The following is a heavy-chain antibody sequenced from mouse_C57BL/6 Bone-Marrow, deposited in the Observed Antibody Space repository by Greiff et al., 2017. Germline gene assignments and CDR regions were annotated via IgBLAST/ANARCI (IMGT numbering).Heavy chain of an antibody. Sequence: EVQLVESGGDLVKPGGSLKLSCAASGFTFSSYGMSWVRQTPDTRLEWVATISSGGSYTYYPDSVKGRFTISRDNAKNTLYLQMSSLKSEDTAMYYCARLRGGSYFDYWGQGTTLTVSS. V-gene: IGHV5-6*01. CDR1: GFTFSSYG. D-gene: IGHD2-12*01. J-gene: IGHJ2*01. CDR3: ARLRGGSYFDY. CDR2: ISSGGSYT.